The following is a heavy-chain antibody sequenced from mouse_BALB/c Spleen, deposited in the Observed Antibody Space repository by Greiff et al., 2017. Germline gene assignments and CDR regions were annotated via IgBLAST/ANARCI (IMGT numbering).Heavy chain of an antibody. CDR1: GFSLTSYG. V-gene: IGHV2-4-1*01. CDR3: ARMDGYYDY. D-gene: IGHD2-3*01. CDR2: IWSGGST. J-gene: IGHJ3*01. Sequence: QVQLQQSGPGLVQPSQSLSITCTVSGFSLTSYGVHWVRQSPGKGLEWLGVIWSGGSTDYNAAFISRLSISKDNSKSQVFFKMNSLQADDTAIYYCARMDGYYDYWGQGTLVTVSA.